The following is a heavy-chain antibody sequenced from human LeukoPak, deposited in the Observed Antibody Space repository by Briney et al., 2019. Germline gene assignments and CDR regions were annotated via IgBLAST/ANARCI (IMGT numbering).Heavy chain of an antibody. Sequence: SETLSLTCAVSGYSISSGYYWGWIRQPPGKGLEWIANISHSGSAYYNPSLKSRVTISVDTSKNEFSLKLRSVTAADTAVYYCARRGSGNYVDYWGQGTLVTVSS. CDR2: ISHSGSA. V-gene: IGHV4-38-2*01. CDR1: GYSISSGYY. CDR3: ARRGSGNYVDY. J-gene: IGHJ4*02. D-gene: IGHD1-26*01.